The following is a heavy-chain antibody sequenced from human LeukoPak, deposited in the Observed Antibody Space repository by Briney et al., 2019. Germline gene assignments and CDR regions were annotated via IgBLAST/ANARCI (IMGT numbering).Heavy chain of an antibody. J-gene: IGHJ4*02. V-gene: IGHV3-74*01. CDR1: GFTLSNSW. CDR3: AKGGSSSPRSTFDY. Sequence: GGSLRLSCAVSGFTLSNSWMHWVRQAPGKGLVWVARTNGDGNDISYADSVKGRFTISRDNAKNTVYLQMNSLRAEDTAVYYCAKGGSSSPRSTFDYWGQGTLLTVSS. CDR2: TNGDGNDI. D-gene: IGHD6-13*01.